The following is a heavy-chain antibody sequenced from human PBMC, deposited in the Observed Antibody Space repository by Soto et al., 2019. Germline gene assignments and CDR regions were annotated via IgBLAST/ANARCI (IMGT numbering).Heavy chain of an antibody. D-gene: IGHD3-22*01. CDR3: AKAQSGSSYVLFDY. CDR2: ISGSGGST. CDR1: GFIFSSYA. Sequence: PGGSLRLSCAASGFIFSSYAVSWVRQAPGKGLEWVTAISGSGGSTYYADSVKARFTIPXXXSXXTXXLXKNXXRAXDTAVYYCAKAQSGSSYVLFDYWGQGT. V-gene: IGHV3-23*01. J-gene: IGHJ4*02.